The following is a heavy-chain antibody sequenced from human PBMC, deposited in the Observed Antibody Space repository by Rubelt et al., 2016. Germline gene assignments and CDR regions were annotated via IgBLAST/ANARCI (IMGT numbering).Heavy chain of an antibody. CDR3: ASLQYSSGWYSDY. J-gene: IGHJ4*02. Sequence: QVQLVQSGAEVKKPGASVKVSCKASGYTFTSHYMHWVRQAPGQGLEWMGIINPSGGSTSYSPKVQGRVTMTRDTSTSTVYMERSSLRSEDTAVYYCASLQYSSGWYSDYWGQGTLVTVSS. V-gene: IGHV1-46*01. CDR1: GYTFTSHY. D-gene: IGHD6-19*01. CDR2: INPSGGST.